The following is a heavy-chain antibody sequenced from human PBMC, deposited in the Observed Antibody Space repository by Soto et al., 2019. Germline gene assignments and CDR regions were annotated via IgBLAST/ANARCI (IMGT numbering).Heavy chain of an antibody. CDR1: GYAFTTYG. CDR2: ISAHNGNT. CDR3: ARGRYGDY. V-gene: IGHV1-18*01. Sequence: QVHLVQSGAEVKKPGASVKVSCQGSGYAFTTYGITWVRQAPGQGLEWMGWISAHNGNTNYAQKLQGRVTVTRDTSTSTAYMELTSLGYDDTAVYYFARGRYGDYWGQGALVTVSS. D-gene: IGHD1-1*01. J-gene: IGHJ4*02.